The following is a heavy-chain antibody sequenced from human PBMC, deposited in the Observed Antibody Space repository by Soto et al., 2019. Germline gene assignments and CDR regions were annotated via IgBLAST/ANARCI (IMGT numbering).Heavy chain of an antibody. V-gene: IGHV1-69*08. CDR2: IIPILGIA. Sequence: QVQLVQSGAEVKKPGSSVKVSCKASGGTFSSYTISWVRQAPGQGLEWMGRIIPILGIANYAQKFQGRVTITADKSTSTAYMELSSLGSEDTAVYYCAREMAGGSAAMLRLGYYYYMDVWGKGTTVTVSS. J-gene: IGHJ6*03. D-gene: IGHD2-2*01. CDR3: AREMAGGSAAMLRLGYYYYMDV. CDR1: GGTFSSYT.